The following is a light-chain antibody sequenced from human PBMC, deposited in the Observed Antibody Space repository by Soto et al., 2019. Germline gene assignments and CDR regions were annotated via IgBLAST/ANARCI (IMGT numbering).Light chain of an antibody. CDR2: ENN. V-gene: IGLV1-51*02. J-gene: IGLJ1*01. CDR3: ATWDGSLSVGV. Sequence: QAVLTQPPSVSAAPEQKVTISCPGGSSNLGINFVSWYQQFPGGVPKLLIYENNKRPSGIPDRFSGAKSGTSATLDITGLQAGDEADYYCATWDGSLSVGVFGGGTKVTVL. CDR1: SSNLGINF.